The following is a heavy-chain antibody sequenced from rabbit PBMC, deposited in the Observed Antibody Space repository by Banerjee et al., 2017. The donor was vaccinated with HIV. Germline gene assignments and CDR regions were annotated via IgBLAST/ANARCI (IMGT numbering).Heavy chain of an antibody. V-gene: IGHV1S40*01. CDR2: IYAGSSGST. CDR3: ASSTDNGSNL. D-gene: IGHD7-1*01. CDR1: GFSFSAYYY. J-gene: IGHJ4*01. Sequence: SLEESGGDLVSPGASLTLTCTASGFSFSAYYYMCWVRQAPGKGLEWIACIYAGSSGSTYYANWAKGRFTISKPSSTTVTLQMTSLTAADTATYFCASSTDNGSNLWGQGTLVTVS.